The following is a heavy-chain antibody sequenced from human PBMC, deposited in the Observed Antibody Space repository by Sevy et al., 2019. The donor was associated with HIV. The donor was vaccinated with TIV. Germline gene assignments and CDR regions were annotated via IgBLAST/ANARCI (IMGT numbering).Heavy chain of an antibody. V-gene: IGHV3-30-3*01. CDR1: GFTFSSYA. Sequence: GGSLRLSCVASGFTFSSYAMHWVRQAPGKGLEWVAVISYDGSNKYYADSVKGRFTISRDNSKNTLYLQMNSLRAEDTAVYYCARDLDTAMVTPFDYWGQGTLVTVSS. CDR3: ARDLDTAMVTPFDY. D-gene: IGHD5-18*01. CDR2: ISYDGSNK. J-gene: IGHJ4*02.